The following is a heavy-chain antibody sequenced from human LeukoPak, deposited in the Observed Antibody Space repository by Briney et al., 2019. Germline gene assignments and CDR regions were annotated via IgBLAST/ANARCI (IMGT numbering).Heavy chain of an antibody. V-gene: IGHV3-48*03. Sequence: PGGSLRLSCAASGFTFSSYEMNWVRQAPGKGLEWVSYISSSGSTIYYADSVKGRFTISRDNAKNSLYLQMNSLRAEDTALYYCARGRNCSSTSCYYLYYYYMDVWGKGTTVTVSS. CDR2: ISSSGSTI. J-gene: IGHJ6*03. CDR3: ARGRNCSSTSCYYLYYYYMDV. D-gene: IGHD2-2*01. CDR1: GFTFSSYE.